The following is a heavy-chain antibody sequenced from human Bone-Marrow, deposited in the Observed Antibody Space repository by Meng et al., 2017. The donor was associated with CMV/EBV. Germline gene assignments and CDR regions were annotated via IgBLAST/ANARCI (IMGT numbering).Heavy chain of an antibody. V-gene: IGHV3-21*01. CDR1: GFTFSSYS. Sequence: GESLKISCAASGFTFSSYSMNWVRQAPGKGLEWVSSISSSSSYIYYADSVKGRFTISRDNAKNSLYLQMNSLRAEDTAVYYCAREASSNSRGFDPWGQGTLVTVSS. J-gene: IGHJ5*02. D-gene: IGHD4-11*01. CDR2: ISSSSSYI. CDR3: AREASSNSRGFDP.